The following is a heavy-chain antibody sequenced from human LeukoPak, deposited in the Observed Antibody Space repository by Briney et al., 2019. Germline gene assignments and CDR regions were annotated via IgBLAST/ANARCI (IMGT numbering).Heavy chain of an antibody. CDR3: AKVRYSSGYPPGY. CDR2: ISGSGGST. CDR1: GFTFSSYA. V-gene: IGHV3-23*01. D-gene: IGHD6-19*01. J-gene: IGHJ4*02. Sequence: GGSLRLSCAASGFTFSSYAMSWVREAPGKGLEWVSGISGSGGSTYYADSVKGRFTISRDNSKNTLYLQMNSLRAEDTAVYYCAKVRYSSGYPPGYWGQGTLVTVSS.